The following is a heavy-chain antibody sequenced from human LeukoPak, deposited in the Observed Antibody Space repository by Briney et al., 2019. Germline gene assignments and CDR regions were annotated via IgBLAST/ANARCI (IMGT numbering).Heavy chain of an antibody. Sequence: ASVKVSCKASGYTFTSYGISWVRQAPGQGLEWMGWINPNSGGTNYAQKFRGRVTMTRDTSISTAYMELSRLRSDDTAVYYCARGGPSNNIAAAGTNYWGQGTLVTVSS. CDR1: GYTFTSYG. D-gene: IGHD6-13*01. V-gene: IGHV1-2*02. CDR2: INPNSGGT. CDR3: ARGGPSNNIAAAGTNY. J-gene: IGHJ4*02.